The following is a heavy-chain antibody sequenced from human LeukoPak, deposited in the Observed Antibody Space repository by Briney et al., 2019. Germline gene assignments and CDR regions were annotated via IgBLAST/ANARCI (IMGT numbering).Heavy chain of an antibody. Sequence: QSGGSLRLSCAASGFTFSSYAMHWVRQAPGKGLEWVAVISYDGSNKYYADSVKGRFTISRDNSKNTLYLQMNSLRAEDTAVYYCARAYDTRFDPWGQGTLVTVSS. CDR2: ISYDGSNK. D-gene: IGHD5-12*01. V-gene: IGHV3-30*04. CDR3: ARAYDTRFDP. CDR1: GFTFSSYA. J-gene: IGHJ5*02.